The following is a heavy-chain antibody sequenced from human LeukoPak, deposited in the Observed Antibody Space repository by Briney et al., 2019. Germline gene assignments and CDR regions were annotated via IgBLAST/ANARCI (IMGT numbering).Heavy chain of an antibody. CDR2: INHSGTT. Sequence: SETLPLTCAVYGGSFSGYFWSWLRQPPGKVVEWIGEINHSGTTNYNPSIRSRVTISVDTTKNQFSLKLSSVTAADTAVYYCARHGSNSGSGYFPVFGYWGQGTLVTVSS. J-gene: IGHJ4*02. D-gene: IGHD3-22*01. CDR3: ARHGSNSGSGYFPVFGY. V-gene: IGHV4-34*01. CDR1: GGSFSGYF.